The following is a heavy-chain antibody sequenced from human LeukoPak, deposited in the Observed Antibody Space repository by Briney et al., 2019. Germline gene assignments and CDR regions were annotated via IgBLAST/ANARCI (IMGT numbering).Heavy chain of an antibody. D-gene: IGHD4-17*01. CDR1: GGSISSSSYY. Sequence: SETLSLTCTVFGGSISSSSYYLGWIRQPPGKGLEWIGSIYYSGSTYYNPSLKSRVTISVDTSKNQFSLKLSSVTAADTAVYYCATLNDYGDYGRDYWGQGTLVTVSS. V-gene: IGHV4-39*01. CDR3: ATLNDYGDYGRDY. J-gene: IGHJ4*02. CDR2: IYYSGST.